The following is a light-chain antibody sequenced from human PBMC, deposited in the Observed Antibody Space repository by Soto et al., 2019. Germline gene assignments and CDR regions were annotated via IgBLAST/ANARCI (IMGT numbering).Light chain of an antibody. CDR1: QSVRSNY. Sequence: EIVLTQSLGTLSLCPGERATLSCRASQSVRSNYLAWYQQKPGQAPSLLIYGASTRATGIPDRFSGSGSGTDFTLTITRLEPEDFAVYYCHQYGISPGTFGQGTKLEIK. CDR2: GAS. J-gene: IGKJ2*01. V-gene: IGKV3-20*01. CDR3: HQYGISPGT.